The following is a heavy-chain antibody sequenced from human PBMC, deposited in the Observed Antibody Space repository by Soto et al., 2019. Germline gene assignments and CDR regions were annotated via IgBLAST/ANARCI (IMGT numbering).Heavy chain of an antibody. CDR3: ARDWGMVAAKLDYYYGMDV. V-gene: IGHV1-69*01. Sequence: QVQLVQSGAEVKKPGSSVKVSCKASGGTFSSYAISWVRQAPGQGLEWMGGIIPIFGTANYAQKFQGRVTITADESTSTASMELSSLRSEDTAVYYCARDWGMVAAKLDYYYGMDVWGQGTTVTVSS. CDR1: GGTFSSYA. D-gene: IGHD2-15*01. J-gene: IGHJ6*02. CDR2: IIPIFGTA.